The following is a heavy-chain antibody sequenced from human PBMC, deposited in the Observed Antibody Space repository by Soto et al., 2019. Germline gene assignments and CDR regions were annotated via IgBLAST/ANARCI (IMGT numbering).Heavy chain of an antibody. Sequence: GGSLRLSCAASGFTFSSYGMHWVRQAPGKWLEWVAVISYDGSNKYYTDSVKGRLTISRDNSKNTLYLQMNSLRAEDTAVYYCAKDLGQSNFYGMDVWGQGT. CDR1: GFTFSSYG. V-gene: IGHV3-30*18. CDR3: AKDLGQSNFYGMDV. J-gene: IGHJ6*02. CDR2: ISYDGSNK.